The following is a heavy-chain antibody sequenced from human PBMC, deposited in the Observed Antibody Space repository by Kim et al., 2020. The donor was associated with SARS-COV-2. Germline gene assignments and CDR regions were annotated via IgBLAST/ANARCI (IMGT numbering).Heavy chain of an antibody. D-gene: IGHD3-3*01. CDR3: ARDRWGILGVVIRYYGMDV. J-gene: IGHJ6*02. Sequence: GRFTTSRDNSRNTLYLQMNSLRAEDTAVYYCARDRWGILGVVIRYYGMDVWGQGTTVTVSS. V-gene: IGHV3-30*01.